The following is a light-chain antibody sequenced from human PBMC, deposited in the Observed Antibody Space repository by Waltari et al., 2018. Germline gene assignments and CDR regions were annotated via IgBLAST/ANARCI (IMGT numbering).Light chain of an antibody. Sequence: SSELTQDPAVSVALGQTVRITCPGDSLSTYYATWYQQRPRQAPILVIYPRNSRPSGIPDRFSGSSSGNTASLTITGAQAEDEADYYCSSRDTSGDHWVFGGGTKLTVL. CDR1: SLSTYY. CDR3: SSRDTSGDHWV. V-gene: IGLV3-19*01. CDR2: PRN. J-gene: IGLJ3*02.